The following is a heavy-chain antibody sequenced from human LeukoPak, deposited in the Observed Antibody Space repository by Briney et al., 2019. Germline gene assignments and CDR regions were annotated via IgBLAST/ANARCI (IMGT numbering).Heavy chain of an antibody. V-gene: IGHV1-2*02. D-gene: IGHD4-17*01. CDR1: GYTFTGYY. J-gene: IGHJ5*02. Sequence: ASVKVSCKASGYTFTGYYMHWVRQAPGQGLEWMGWINPNSGGTNYAQKFQGRVTMTRDTSISTAYMELSSLRSEDTAVYYCARAGYYTTTVTTILGWFDPWGQGTLVTVSS. CDR3: ARAGYYTTTVTTILGWFDP. CDR2: INPNSGGT.